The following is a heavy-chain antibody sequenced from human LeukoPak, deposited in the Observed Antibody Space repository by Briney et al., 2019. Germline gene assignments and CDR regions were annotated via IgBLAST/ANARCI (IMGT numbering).Heavy chain of an antibody. CDR2: ISAYNGNT. CDR1: VYTFTSYG. CDR3: ARVYYYDSSGTNDAFDI. Sequence: ASVKVSCKASVYTFTSYGISWVRQAPGQGLEWMGWISAYNGNTNYAQKLQGRVTMNTDTSTRTAYMELRSLRSDDTAVYYCARVYYYDSSGTNDAFDIWGQGTMVTVSS. J-gene: IGHJ3*02. V-gene: IGHV1-18*01. D-gene: IGHD3-22*01.